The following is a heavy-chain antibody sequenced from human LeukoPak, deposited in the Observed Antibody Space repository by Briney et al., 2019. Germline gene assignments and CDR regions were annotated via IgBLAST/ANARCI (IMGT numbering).Heavy chain of an antibody. CDR2: INHSGST. CDR1: GGSFSGYY. J-gene: IGHJ4*02. Sequence: SETLSLTCAVYGGSFSGYYWSWIRQPPGKGLEWIGEINHSGSTNYNPSLKSRVTISVDTSKNQFSLKLSSVTAADTAVYYCARHDRGLLWFGELFDYWGQGTLVTVSS. V-gene: IGHV4-34*01. D-gene: IGHD3-10*01. CDR3: ARHDRGLLWFGELFDY.